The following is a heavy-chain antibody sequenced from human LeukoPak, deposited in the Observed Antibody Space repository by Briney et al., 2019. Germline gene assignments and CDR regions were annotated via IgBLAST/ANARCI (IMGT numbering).Heavy chain of an antibody. CDR3: AGEPLRTEHIDY. CDR1: GHTFTSYG. D-gene: IGHD2-8*02. CDR2: ISAYNGNT. J-gene: IGHJ4*02. Sequence: GASVKVSCKASGHTFTSYGISWVRQAPGQGLEWMGWISAYNGNTNYAQKLQGRVTMTTDTSTSTAYMELSSPRSEDSAVYYCAGEPLRTEHIDYWGQGTLVTVSS. V-gene: IGHV1-18*01.